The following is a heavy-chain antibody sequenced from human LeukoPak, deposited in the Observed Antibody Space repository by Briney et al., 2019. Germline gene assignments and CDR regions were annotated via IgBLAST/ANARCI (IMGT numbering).Heavy chain of an antibody. CDR2: ITAGGGNT. J-gene: IGHJ4*02. V-gene: IGHV3-23*01. Sequence: GGSLRLSCAASGFIFRTYGMNWVRQAPGKGLEYVSGITAGGGNTYYGDSLKGRFTISRDDSKDTLFLQMNSLRVEDTAVYYCAKDNSARTSAFLDYWGQGTLVTVSS. CDR1: GFIFRTYG. D-gene: IGHD4-23*01. CDR3: AKDNSARTSAFLDY.